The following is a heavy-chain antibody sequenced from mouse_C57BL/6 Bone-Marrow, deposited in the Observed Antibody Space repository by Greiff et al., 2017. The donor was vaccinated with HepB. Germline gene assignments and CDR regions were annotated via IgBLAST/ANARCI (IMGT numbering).Heavy chain of an antibody. CDR3: ARDSNEDD. Sequence: EVQGVESGGGLVKPGGSLKLSCAASGFTFSSYAMSWVRQTPEKRLEWVATISDGGSYTYYPDNVKGRFPISRDNAKNNLYLQMSHLKSEDTAMYYCARDSNEDDWGQGTTLTVSA. D-gene: IGHD2-5*01. V-gene: IGHV5-4*01. CDR2: ISDGGSYT. J-gene: IGHJ2*01. CDR1: GFTFSSYA.